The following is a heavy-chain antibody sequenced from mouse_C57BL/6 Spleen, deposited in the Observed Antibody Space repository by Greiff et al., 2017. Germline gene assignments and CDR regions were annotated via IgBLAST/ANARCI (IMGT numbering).Heavy chain of an antibody. V-gene: IGHV1-62-2*01. CDR3: AKHEDAPRDGCYLWFAY. CDR1: GYTFTEYT. D-gene: IGHD2-3*01. J-gene: IGHJ3*01. CDR2: FYPGSGSI. Sequence: VKLQESGAELVKPGASVKLSCKASGYTFTEYTIHWVKQRSGQGLEWIGWFYPGSGSIKYNEKFKDKATLTADKSSSTVYMELSRLTSEDSAVYFCAKHEDAPRDGCYLWFAYWGQGTLVTVSA.